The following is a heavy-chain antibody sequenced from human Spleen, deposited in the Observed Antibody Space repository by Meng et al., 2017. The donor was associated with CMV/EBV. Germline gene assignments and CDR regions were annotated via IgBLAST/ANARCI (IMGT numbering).Heavy chain of an antibody. CDR3: ARARSVRGVSFDI. CDR1: GFIFNTYA. Sequence: GEYLKISCAASGFIFNTYAIYRVRQAPGKGLDWVAFMQYDGSNRYFEDSVKGRFTISRDNYKNTLYLQMNSLRPEDTAFYHCARARSVRGVSFDIWGQGTVVTVSS. J-gene: IGHJ3*02. D-gene: IGHD3-10*01. CDR2: MQYDGSNR. V-gene: IGHV3-30*02.